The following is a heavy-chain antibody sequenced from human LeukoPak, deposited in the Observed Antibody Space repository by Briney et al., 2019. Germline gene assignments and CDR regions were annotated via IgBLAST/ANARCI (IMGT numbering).Heavy chain of an antibody. V-gene: IGHV3-23*01. J-gene: IGHJ4*02. D-gene: IGHD4-17*01. CDR2: ISGSGGST. CDR1: GFTFSNYV. Sequence: PAGSLRLPCAASGFTFSNYVISWVRQAPGKGLEWVSDISGSGGSTHYADSVKGRFTISRENSQNTLYLQMNSLRAEDTAVYYCAKDGYGVLDYWGQGTLVTVSS. CDR3: AKDGYGVLDY.